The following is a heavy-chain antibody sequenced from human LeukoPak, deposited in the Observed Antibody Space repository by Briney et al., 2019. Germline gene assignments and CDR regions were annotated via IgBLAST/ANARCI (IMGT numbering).Heavy chain of an antibody. CDR1: GYSFTFTKNW. CDR2: IYPGDSDT. D-gene: IGHD2-15*01. Sequence: GESLKISCKASGYSFTFTKNWIGWVRQVPGKGLEWMGIIYPGDSDTRYSPSLQGQVTISADKSISTAYLQWSSLKASDTAMYYCAKGKGYCSAGSCGIFDYWGQGTLVTVSS. J-gene: IGHJ4*02. CDR3: AKGKGYCSAGSCGIFDY. V-gene: IGHV5-51*01.